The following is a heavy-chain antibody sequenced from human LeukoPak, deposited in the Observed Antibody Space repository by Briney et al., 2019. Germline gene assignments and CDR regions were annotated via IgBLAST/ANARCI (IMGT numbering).Heavy chain of an antibody. J-gene: IGHJ5*02. CDR1: GFLFSNCW. V-gene: IGHV3-74*01. Sequence: GSLRLSCAASGFLFSNCWMHWVRQAPGKGLVLLSRIDSDGKTTDYADSVKDRFTISRDNARNILFLQMSSLRVDDTAVYYCVRGKEVVTGIGWFDPWGQGAQVTVSS. D-gene: IGHD2-21*02. CDR2: IDSDGKTT. CDR3: VRGKEVVTGIGWFDP.